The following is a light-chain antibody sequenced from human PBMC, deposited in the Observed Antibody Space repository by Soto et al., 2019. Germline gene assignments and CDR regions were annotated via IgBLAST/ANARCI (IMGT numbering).Light chain of an antibody. CDR2: YAS. Sequence: EVGMTQSPATLSVSPGERVTLSCSASESVHRNLAWYQQKPGQGPSLLIYYASTRATGVTDRFAVSGSGTEFTLTISSLQSEDLRVYQCQHDSNWRPTLGPGTEVEIK. V-gene: IGKV3-15*01. J-gene: IGKJ3*01. CDR1: ESVHRN. CDR3: QHDSNWRPT.